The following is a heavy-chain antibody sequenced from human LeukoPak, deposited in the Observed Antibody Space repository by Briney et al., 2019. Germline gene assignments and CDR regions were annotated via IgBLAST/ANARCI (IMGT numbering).Heavy chain of an antibody. V-gene: IGHV3-48*01. J-gene: IGHJ4*02. CDR2: ISRNSSTI. CDR3: ARGAYSSSLGY. CDR1: GFTFSNYN. D-gene: IGHD6-6*01. Sequence: GGSLRLSCAASGFTFSNYNMNWVRQAPGKGLEWISYISRNSSTIYYADSVKGRFTISRDNAKNSLYLQMNSLRVEDTAVFYCARGAYSSSLGYWGQGTLVTASS.